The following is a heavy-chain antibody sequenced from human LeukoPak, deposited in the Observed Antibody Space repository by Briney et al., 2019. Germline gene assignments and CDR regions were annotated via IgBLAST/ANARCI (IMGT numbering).Heavy chain of an antibody. CDR3: ARDGIQLWHFDY. CDR1: GGSISSGSYY. D-gene: IGHD5-18*01. CDR2: IYTSGST. Sequence: PSQTLSLTCTVSGGSISSGSYYWSWIRQPAGKGLEWIGRIYTSGSTNYNPSLKSRVTISVDTSKNQFSLKLSSVTAADTAGYYCARDGIQLWHFDYWGQGTLVTVSS. J-gene: IGHJ4*02. V-gene: IGHV4-61*02.